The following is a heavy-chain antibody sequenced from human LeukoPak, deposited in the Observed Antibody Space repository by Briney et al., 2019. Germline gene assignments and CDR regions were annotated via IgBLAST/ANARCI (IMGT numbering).Heavy chain of an antibody. CDR3: ARDQGSGSYLVGWFDP. J-gene: IGHJ5*02. D-gene: IGHD3-10*01. CDR2: ISSSSSTI. Sequence: GGSLRLSCAASGFTFSSYSMNWVRQAPGKGLEWVSYISSSSSTIYYADSVKGRFTISRDNAKNSLYLQMNSLRAEDTAVYYCARDQGSGSYLVGWFDPWGQGTLVTVSS. V-gene: IGHV3-48*01. CDR1: GFTFSSYS.